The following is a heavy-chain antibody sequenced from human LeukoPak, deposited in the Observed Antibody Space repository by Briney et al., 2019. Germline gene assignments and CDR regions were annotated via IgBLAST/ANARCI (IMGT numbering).Heavy chain of an antibody. V-gene: IGHV4-4*02. Sequence: SGTLSLTCAVSGGSISSSNWWSWVRQPPGKGLEWIGEIYHSGSTNYNPSLKSRVTISVDRSKNQFSLKLSSVTAADTAVYYCARGSADYDFWSGYLLGNWFDPWGQGTLVTVSS. J-gene: IGHJ5*02. CDR1: GGSISSSNW. CDR2: IYHSGST. D-gene: IGHD3-3*01. CDR3: ARGSADYDFWSGYLLGNWFDP.